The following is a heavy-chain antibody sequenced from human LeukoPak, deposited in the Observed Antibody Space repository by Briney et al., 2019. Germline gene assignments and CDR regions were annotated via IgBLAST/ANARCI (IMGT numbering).Heavy chain of an antibody. CDR1: GFTFSSYG. CDR3: AKDRPVTLWSNWFDP. D-gene: IGHD4-17*01. J-gene: IGHJ5*02. V-gene: IGHV3-30*02. Sequence: GGSLKLSCAASGFTFSSYGMHWVRQAPGKGLEWVAFIRYDGSNKYYADSVKGRFTISRDNSKNTLYLQMNSLRAEDTAVYYCAKDRPVTLWSNWFDPWGQGTLVTVSS. CDR2: IRYDGSNK.